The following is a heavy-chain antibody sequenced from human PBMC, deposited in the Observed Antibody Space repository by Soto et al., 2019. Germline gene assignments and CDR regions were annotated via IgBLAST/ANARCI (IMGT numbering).Heavy chain of an antibody. Sequence: GGSLRLSCAASGFTFSYFSMNWVRQAPGKGLEWVSSISSSSYSMYYADSLKGRFTISRDDAKNSLYLQMNSLRAEDTAVYYCVRVSLNSYPDYWGRGTLVTVSS. CDR2: ISSSSYSM. V-gene: IGHV3-21*01. CDR3: VRVSLNSYPDY. D-gene: IGHD2-2*01. J-gene: IGHJ4*02. CDR1: GFTFSYFS.